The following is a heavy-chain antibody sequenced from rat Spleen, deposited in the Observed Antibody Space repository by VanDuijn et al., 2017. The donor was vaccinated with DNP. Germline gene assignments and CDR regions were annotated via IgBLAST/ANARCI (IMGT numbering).Heavy chain of an antibody. CDR1: GFNFNDYW. CDR3: VRGSAFFDY. Sequence: EVKLVESGGGLVQPGNSLKLSCAASGFNFNDYWMGWVRQAPGKGLEWIGQINKDSTTISFTPSLKDKFTISRSNAQNTLYLQMSKLGSEDTAMYFCVRGSAFFDYWGQGLMVTVSS. V-gene: IGHV4-2*01. J-gene: IGHJ2*01. CDR2: INKDSTTI. D-gene: IGHD3-2*01.